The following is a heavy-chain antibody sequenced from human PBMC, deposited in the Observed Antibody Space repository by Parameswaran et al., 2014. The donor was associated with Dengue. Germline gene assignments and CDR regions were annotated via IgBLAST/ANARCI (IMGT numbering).Heavy chain of an antibody. J-gene: IGHJ4*01. CDR3: ARAQWFGEIDY. V-gene: IGHV3-48*03. D-gene: IGHD3-10*01. Sequence: VRQAPGKGLEWVSYISASGNTIYYADSVKGRFTISRDNAKNSLYLQMDSLRAEDTALYYCARAQWFGEIDYWGHGTLVTVSS. CDR2: ISASGNTI.